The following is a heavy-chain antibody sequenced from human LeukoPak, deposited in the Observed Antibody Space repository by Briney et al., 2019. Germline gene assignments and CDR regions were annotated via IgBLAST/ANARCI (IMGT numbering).Heavy chain of an antibody. D-gene: IGHD1-26*01. CDR2: IFSGGTT. Sequence: ETLSLTCAVYGASFSAYYWCWIRQPPGKGLEWVSVIFSGGTTYYADSVKGRFTISRDNSKNTVYLQMNSLRAEDTAVYYCARSVVGTTPWIQHWGQGTLVTVSS. CDR1: GASFSAYY. CDR3: ARSVVGTTPWIQH. V-gene: IGHV3-66*01. J-gene: IGHJ1*01.